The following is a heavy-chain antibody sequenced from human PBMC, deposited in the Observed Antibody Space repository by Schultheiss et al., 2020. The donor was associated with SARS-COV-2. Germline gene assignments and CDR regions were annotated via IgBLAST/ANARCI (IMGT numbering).Heavy chain of an antibody. D-gene: IGHD5-18*01. CDR1: GFTFSSYE. Sequence: GESLKISCAASGFTFSSYEMNWVRQAPGKGLEWVSYISSSSSYIYYADSVKGRFTISRDNAKNSLYLQLNSLRAEDTAVYYCAGGYSYGQYFDYWGQGTLVTVSS. V-gene: IGHV3-21*05. CDR2: ISSSSSYI. J-gene: IGHJ4*02. CDR3: AGGYSYGQYFDY.